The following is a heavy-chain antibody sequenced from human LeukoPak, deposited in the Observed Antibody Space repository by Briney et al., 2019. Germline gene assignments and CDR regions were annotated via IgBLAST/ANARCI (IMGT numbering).Heavy chain of an antibody. V-gene: IGHV1-46*01. CDR2: INPSGGST. Sequence: ASVKVSCKASGYTFTSYYMHWARQAPGQGLEWMGIINPSGGSTSYAQKFQGRVTMTRDTSTSTVYMELSSLRSEDTAVYYCARDSRGSSSLYYFDYWGQGTLVTVSS. CDR1: GYTFTSYY. D-gene: IGHD6-6*01. J-gene: IGHJ4*02. CDR3: ARDSRGSSSLYYFDY.